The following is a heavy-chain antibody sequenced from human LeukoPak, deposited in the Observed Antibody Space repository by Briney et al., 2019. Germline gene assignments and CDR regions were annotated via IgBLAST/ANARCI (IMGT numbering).Heavy chain of an antibody. CDR2: INPNSGGT. CDR1: GYTFTGYY. CDR3: ARGEIFLTGIDP. D-gene: IGHD7-27*01. J-gene: IGHJ5*02. V-gene: IGHV1-2*06. Sequence: GASVKVSCKASGYTFTGYYMHWVRQAPGQGLEWMGRINPNSGGTNYAQKFQGRVTMTRDTSISTAYMELSRLRSDDTALYYCARGEIFLTGIDPWGQGTLVTVSS.